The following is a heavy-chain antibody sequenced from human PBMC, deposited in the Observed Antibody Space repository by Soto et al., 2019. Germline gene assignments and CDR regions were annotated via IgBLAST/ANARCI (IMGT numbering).Heavy chain of an antibody. Sequence: QLQLQESGPGLVKPSETLSLTCTVSGCSISSSSYYWGWIRQPPGKGLEWIGSIYYSGSTYYNPSLRSRVTISVATSKNQFSQKLSPVTAADTAVYYCARHVVRIAVADDGGVAWFHPWGQGTLVTFSS. J-gene: IGHJ5*02. CDR1: GCSISSSSYY. CDR2: IYYSGST. D-gene: IGHD6-19*01. CDR3: ARHVVRIAVADDGGVAWFHP. V-gene: IGHV4-39*01.